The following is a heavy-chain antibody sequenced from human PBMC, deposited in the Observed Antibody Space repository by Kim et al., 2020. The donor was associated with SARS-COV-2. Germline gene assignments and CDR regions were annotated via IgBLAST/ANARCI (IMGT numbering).Heavy chain of an antibody. CDR1: GGSFSGYY. V-gene: IGHV4-34*01. Sequence: SETLSLTCAVYGGSFSGYYWSWIRQPPGKGLEWIGEINHSGSTNYNPSLKSRVTISVDTTKNQSSLMLSSVTAADTAVYYCARRPATAIRRYYYYGMDVWGQGPTVTVSS. D-gene: IGHD2-2*02. J-gene: IGHJ6*02. CDR3: ARRPATAIRRYYYYGMDV. CDR2: INHSGST.